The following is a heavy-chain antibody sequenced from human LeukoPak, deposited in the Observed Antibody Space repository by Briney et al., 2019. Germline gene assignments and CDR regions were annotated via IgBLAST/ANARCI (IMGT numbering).Heavy chain of an antibody. J-gene: IGHJ3*02. V-gene: IGHV3-23*01. CDR2: ISGASGNS. CDR3: ARDRRLLYFGELFHDAFYI. Sequence: GGSLRLSCAASGFTFSNYAMSWVRQAPGKGLEWVSSISGASGNSFYAGSVRGRFTISRDNSKNTLYLQMYNLRADDTAVYYCARDRRLLYFGELFHDAFYIWGQGTMVTVSS. CDR1: GFTFSNYA. D-gene: IGHD3-10*01.